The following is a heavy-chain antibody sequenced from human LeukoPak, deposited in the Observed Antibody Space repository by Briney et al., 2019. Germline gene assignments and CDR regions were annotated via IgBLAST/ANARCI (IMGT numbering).Heavy chain of an antibody. V-gene: IGHV1-69*05. Sequence: VASVKVSCNASGDIFNSYSVSWVRQAPGQGLEWMGGIIPIFGSTNYAQKFQGRVTITTDQSTRTAYMELNSLSSDDTAVYYCARVGRSRGSLPNSYYYMDVWGKGTTVTVSS. J-gene: IGHJ6*03. CDR3: ARVGRSRGSLPNSYYYMDV. D-gene: IGHD1-26*01. CDR2: IIPIFGST. CDR1: GDIFNSYS.